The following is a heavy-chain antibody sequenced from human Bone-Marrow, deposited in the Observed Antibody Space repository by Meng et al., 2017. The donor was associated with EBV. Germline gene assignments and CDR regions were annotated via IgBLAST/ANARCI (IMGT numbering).Heavy chain of an antibody. CDR1: GGTFSSDA. CDR2: LIPMLGAP. J-gene: IGHJ4*02. D-gene: IGHD3-10*01. CDR3: ASESGRGYTPDY. Sequence: VQLVQDGAEVKKPGSSVKVTFKTSGGTFSSDAISWVRQAPGQGLEWMGGLIPMLGAPNYAQKFQDRVTIIADKSTSIHYMELSSLRSDDTAVYYCASESGRGYTPDYWGRGALVTVSS. V-gene: IGHV1-69*06.